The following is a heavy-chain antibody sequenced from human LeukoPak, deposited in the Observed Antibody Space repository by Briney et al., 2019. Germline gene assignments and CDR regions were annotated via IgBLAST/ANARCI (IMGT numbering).Heavy chain of an antibody. CDR1: GFTFSSYS. J-gene: IGHJ4*02. V-gene: IGHV3-48*02. CDR2: ISSSSTTI. Sequence: GGSLRLSCVVSGFTFSSYSMNWVRQAPGKGLEWISYISSSSTTIYYADSVKGRFTISRDNAKNSLYLQMNSLRDEDTAVYYCARGLYFWGQGTLVTVSS. CDR3: ARGLYF. D-gene: IGHD2-15*01.